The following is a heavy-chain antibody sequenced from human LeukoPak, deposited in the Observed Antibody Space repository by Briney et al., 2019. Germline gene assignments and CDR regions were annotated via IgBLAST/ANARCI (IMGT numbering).Heavy chain of an antibody. CDR3: ARDRLWEDAFDI. CDR1: GYTFTGYY. D-gene: IGHD5-18*01. V-gene: IGHV1-2*02. CDR2: INPNSGGT. Sequence: ASVKVSCKASGYTFTGYYMHWVRQAPGQGLEWMGWINPNSGGTNYAQKFQGRDTMTRDTSISTAYMELSRLRSDDTAVYYCARDRLWEDAFDIWGQGTMVTVSS. J-gene: IGHJ3*02.